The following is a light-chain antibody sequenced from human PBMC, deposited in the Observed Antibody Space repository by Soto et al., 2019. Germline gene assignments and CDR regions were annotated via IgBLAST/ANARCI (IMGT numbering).Light chain of an antibody. CDR1: QSVSSN. V-gene: IGKV3-15*01. Sequence: EIVMTQSPATLSVFPGERATLSCRASQSVSSNLAWYQQQHAQAPRLLMYGASTRATGIPVRFSGSGSGTEFTLTISSLQSEYFAVYYHQQYNNRPQTFGQGTKVEIK. CDR3: QQYNNRPQT. CDR2: GAS. J-gene: IGKJ1*01.